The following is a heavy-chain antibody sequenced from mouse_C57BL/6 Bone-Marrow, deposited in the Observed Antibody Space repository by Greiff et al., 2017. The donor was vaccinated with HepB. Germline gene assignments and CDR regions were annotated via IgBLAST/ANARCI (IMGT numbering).Heavy chain of an antibody. J-gene: IGHJ4*01. D-gene: IGHD1-2*01. CDR3: ARPRGTTALGGAMDY. CDR1: GIDFSRYW. Sequence: EVKLQESGGGLVQPGGSLKLSCAASGIDFSRYWMSWVRRAPGKGLEWIGEINPDSSTINYAPSLKDKFIISRDNAKNTLYLQMSKVRSEDTALYYCARPRGTTALGGAMDYWGQGTSVTVSS. V-gene: IGHV4-1*01. CDR2: INPDSSTI.